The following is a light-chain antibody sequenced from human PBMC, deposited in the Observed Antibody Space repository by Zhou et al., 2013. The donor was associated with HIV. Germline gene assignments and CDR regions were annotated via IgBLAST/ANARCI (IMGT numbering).Light chain of an antibody. CDR3: QQLNSYPLT. V-gene: IGKV1-39*01. J-gene: IGKJ4*01. Sequence: DIQMTQSPSSLSASVGDRVTVTCRASQSIINYLNWYQQKPWKAPKLLIYAASSLQSGVPSRFSGSGSGTEFTLTISSLQPEDFATYYCQQLNSYPLTFGGGTKVEIK. CDR2: AAS. CDR1: QSIINY.